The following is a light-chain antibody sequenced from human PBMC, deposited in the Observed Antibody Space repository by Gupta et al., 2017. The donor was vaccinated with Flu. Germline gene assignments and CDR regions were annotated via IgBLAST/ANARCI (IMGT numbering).Light chain of an antibody. CDR1: QSVSNNY. CDR3: HQYGSSPQT. CDR2: GAS. V-gene: IGKV3-20*01. J-gene: IGKJ1*01. Sequence: KRATLSCRASQSVSNNYLAWYQQKPGQAPRLLIYGASSRATGIPDRFSGSGSGTDFTLTIIRLEPEDFAVYYCHQYGSSPQTFGQGTKVEIK.